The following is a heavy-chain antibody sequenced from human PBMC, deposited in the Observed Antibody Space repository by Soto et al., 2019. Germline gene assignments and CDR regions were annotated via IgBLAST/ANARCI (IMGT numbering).Heavy chain of an antibody. CDR1: GFTFSSYA. CDR2: ISGSGGST. V-gene: IGHV3-23*01. D-gene: IGHD5-12*01. J-gene: IGHJ4*02. CDR3: AKDRVATKAAHYFDY. Sequence: EVQLLESGGGLVQPGGSLRLSCAASGFTFSSYAMSWVRQAPGKGLEWVSAISGSGGSTYYADSVKGRFTISSDNSKNTLYLQMNSLRAEDTAVYYCAKDRVATKAAHYFDYWGQGTLVTVSS.